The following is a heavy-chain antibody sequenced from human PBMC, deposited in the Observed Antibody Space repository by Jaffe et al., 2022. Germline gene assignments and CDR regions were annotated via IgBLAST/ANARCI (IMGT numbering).Heavy chain of an antibody. CDR1: GGSISSYY. Sequence: QVQLQESGPGLVKPSETLSLTCTVSGGSISSYYWSWIRQPPGKGLEWLGYIYYRGSTNYNPSLKSRVTVSVDTSKNQFSLKLSSVTAADTAVYYCARMTYTYGYYFDYWGQGTLVTVSS. D-gene: IGHD5-18*01. CDR3: ARMTYTYGYYFDY. V-gene: IGHV4-59*01. CDR2: IYYRGST. J-gene: IGHJ4*02.